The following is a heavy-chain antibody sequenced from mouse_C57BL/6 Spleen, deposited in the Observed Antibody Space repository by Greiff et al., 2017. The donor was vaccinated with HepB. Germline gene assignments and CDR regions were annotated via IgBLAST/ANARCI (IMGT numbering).Heavy chain of an antibody. CDR3: ARKSSFTVYWYFDV. Sequence: VQLKESGPVLVKPGASVKMSCKASGYTFTDYYMNWVKQSHGKSLEWIGVINPYNGGTSYNQKFKGKATLTVDKSSSTAYMELNSLTSEDSAVYYCARKSSFTVYWYFDVWGTGTTVTVSS. V-gene: IGHV1-19*01. J-gene: IGHJ1*03. CDR1: GYTFTDYY. CDR2: INPYNGGT. D-gene: IGHD1-1*01.